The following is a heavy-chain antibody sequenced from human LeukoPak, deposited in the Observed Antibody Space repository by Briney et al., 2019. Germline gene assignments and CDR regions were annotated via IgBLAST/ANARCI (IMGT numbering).Heavy chain of an antibody. D-gene: IGHD6-19*01. CDR1: SGSISTSNYY. V-gene: IGHV4-39*07. CDR2: IFYSGST. Sequence: PSETLSLTCTVSSGSISTSNYYWGWVRQPPGKALEWIGNIFYSGSTYYSPSLKSRVTISLDTSRNQFSLKLNSVTAADTAVYYCARTQEAGYSSGWYDSYYYYYMDVWGKGTTVTISS. CDR3: ARTQEAGYSSGWYDSYYYYYMDV. J-gene: IGHJ6*03.